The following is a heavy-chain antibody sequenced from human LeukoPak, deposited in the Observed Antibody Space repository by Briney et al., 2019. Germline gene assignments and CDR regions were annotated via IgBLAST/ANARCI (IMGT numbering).Heavy chain of an antibody. V-gene: IGHV1-8*03. D-gene: IGHD3-10*01. CDR3: ARGRRLRGVTSRPIYYYYYMDV. CDR1: GYTFNTFD. CDR2: VNPYNDKT. J-gene: IGHJ6*03. Sequence: GASVKVSCKASGYTFNTFDINWVRQATGQGPEWMGWVNPYNDKTVYAPKFQGRVSISSNNSINTAYMEFSGLKSDDTVVYYCARGRRLRGVTSRPIYYYYYMDVWGGGTTVTVSS.